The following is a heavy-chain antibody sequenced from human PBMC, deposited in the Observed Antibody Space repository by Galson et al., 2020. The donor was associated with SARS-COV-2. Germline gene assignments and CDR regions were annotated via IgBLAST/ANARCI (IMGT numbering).Heavy chain of an antibody. CDR1: GFTFSSYG. Sequence: GGSLRLSCAASGFTFSSYGMHWVRQAPGKGLEWVAFIRYDGSNKYYADSVKGRFTISRDNSKNTLYLQMNSLRAEDTAVYYCANWGYCSSTSCYKVGDAFDIWGQGTMVTVSS. J-gene: IGHJ3*02. CDR2: IRYDGSNK. D-gene: IGHD2-2*02. V-gene: IGHV3-30*02. CDR3: ANWGYCSSTSCYKVGDAFDI.